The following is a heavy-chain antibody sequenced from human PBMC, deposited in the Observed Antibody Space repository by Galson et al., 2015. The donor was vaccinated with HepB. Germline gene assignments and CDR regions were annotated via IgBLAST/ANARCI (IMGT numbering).Heavy chain of an antibody. D-gene: IGHD2-2*01. CDR2: IRSKAYGGTT. CDR1: GFTFGDYA. J-gene: IGHJ6*02. Sequence: SLRLSCAASGFTFGDYAMSWFRQAPGKGLEWVGFIRSKAYGGTTEYAASVKGRFTISRDDSKSIAYLQMNSLKTEDTAVYYCTRDRKYQLLYYYYYGMDVWGQGTTVTVSS. V-gene: IGHV3-49*03. CDR3: TRDRKYQLLYYYYYGMDV.